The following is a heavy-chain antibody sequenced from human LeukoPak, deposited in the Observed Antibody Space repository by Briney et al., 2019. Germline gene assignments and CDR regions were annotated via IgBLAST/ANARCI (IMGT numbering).Heavy chain of an antibody. CDR3: ARDVSSGSWWEGETFDY. J-gene: IGHJ4*02. V-gene: IGHV1-18*01. D-gene: IGHD1-26*01. CDR2: ISAYNGNT. CDR1: GYTFISYG. Sequence: EASVKVSFKASGYTFISYGISWVRQAPGQGLEWMGWISAYNGNTKYTQKLQGRVTVTTDTSTSTAYMELRSLRSDDTAVYYCARDVSSGSWWEGETFDYWGQGTLVIVPS.